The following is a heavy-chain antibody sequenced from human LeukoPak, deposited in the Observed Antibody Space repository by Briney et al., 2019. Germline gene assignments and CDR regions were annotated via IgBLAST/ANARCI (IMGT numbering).Heavy chain of an antibody. CDR2: IIPIFDTT. Sequence: SVKVSCKASGGTFSSYVISWVRQAPGQGLEWMGGIIPIFDTTNYAQKFQGRVTMTTDTSTSTAYMELSSLRSEDTAVYYCARSPGYCSGGSCYNWFDPWGQGTLVTVSS. CDR1: GGTFSSYV. D-gene: IGHD2-15*01. CDR3: ARSPGYCSGGSCYNWFDP. J-gene: IGHJ5*02. V-gene: IGHV1-69*05.